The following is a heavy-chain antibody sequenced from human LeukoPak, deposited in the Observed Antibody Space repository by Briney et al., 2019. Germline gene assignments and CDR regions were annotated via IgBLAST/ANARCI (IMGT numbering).Heavy chain of an antibody. CDR3: AKVPRTGDCSRTSCPRYMDV. CDR2: IHSIGTT. Sequence: SKTLSLTCTVSGGSISSSGYYWTWIRQHPGKGPECVAYIHSIGTTYYNPSLKSRATISVDTSRNQFSLNLTSLTAADTAVYYCAKVPRTGDCSRTSCPRYMDVWGTGTTVTVSS. V-gene: IGHV4-31*03. J-gene: IGHJ6*03. D-gene: IGHD2-2*03. CDR1: GGSISSSGYY.